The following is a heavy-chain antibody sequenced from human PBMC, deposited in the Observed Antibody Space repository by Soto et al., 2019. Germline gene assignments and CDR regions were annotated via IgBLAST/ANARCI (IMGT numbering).Heavy chain of an antibody. D-gene: IGHD3-10*01. Sequence: ASVKVSCKASGYTFTGYYMHWVRQAPGQGLEWMGWINPNSGGTNYAQKFQGWVTMTRDTSISTAYMELSRLRSDDTAVYYCARWGYYGSGSYRGYYGMDVWGQGTTVTVSS. CDR3: ARWGYYGSGSYRGYYGMDV. V-gene: IGHV1-2*04. J-gene: IGHJ6*02. CDR1: GYTFTGYY. CDR2: INPNSGGT.